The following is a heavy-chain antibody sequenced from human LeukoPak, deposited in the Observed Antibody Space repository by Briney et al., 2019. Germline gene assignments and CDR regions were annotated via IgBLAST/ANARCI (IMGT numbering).Heavy chain of an antibody. CDR1: GFTFSDYY. J-gene: IGHJ4*02. D-gene: IGHD3-10*01. CDR3: ARDRTRSRSYSIFAY. CDR2: ISSSGSTI. Sequence: GGSLRLSCAASGFTFSDYYMSWIRQAPGKGLEWVSYISSSGSTIYYADSVKGRFTISRDNAKNSLYLQMNSLRAEDTAVYYCARDRTRSRSYSIFAYWGQGTLVTVSS. V-gene: IGHV3-11*01.